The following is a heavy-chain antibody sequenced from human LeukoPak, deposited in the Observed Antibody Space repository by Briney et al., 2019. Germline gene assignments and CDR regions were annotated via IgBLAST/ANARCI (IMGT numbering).Heavy chain of an antibody. CDR3: AREAVAGTTHFDY. V-gene: IGHV4-59*01. J-gene: IGHJ4*02. CDR2: IYYSGST. D-gene: IGHD6-19*01. CDR1: GGSISSYY. Sequence: SETLSLTCTVSGGSISSYYWSWIRQPPGKGLEWIGYIYYSGSTNYNPSLKSRVTISVDTSKNQFSLKLSSVTAADTAVYYCAREAVAGTTHFDYWGQGTLVTVSS.